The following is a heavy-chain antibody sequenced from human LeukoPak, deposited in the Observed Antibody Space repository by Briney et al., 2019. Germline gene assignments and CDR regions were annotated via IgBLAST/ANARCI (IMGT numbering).Heavy chain of an antibody. D-gene: IGHD3-3*01. CDR2: TRYDGSNN. V-gene: IGHV3-30*02. J-gene: IGHJ3*02. CDR1: GFTFSSYD. Sequence: EGSLRLSCAASGFTFSSYDMHWVRQAPGKGLEWVAVTRYDGSNNYYADSVKGRFTISRDNSKNTLYLQMNSLRPEDTAVYYCAKDTGRRIFGVAYDAFDIWGQGTMVTVSS. CDR3: AKDTGRRIFGVAYDAFDI.